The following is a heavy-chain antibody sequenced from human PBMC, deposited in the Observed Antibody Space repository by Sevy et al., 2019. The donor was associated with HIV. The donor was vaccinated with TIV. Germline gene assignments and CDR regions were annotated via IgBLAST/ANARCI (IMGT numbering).Heavy chain of an antibody. D-gene: IGHD6-13*01. J-gene: IGHJ6*02. Sequence: GGSLRLSCAASEFTFDDYAMHWVRQAPGKGLEWVSGISWNCGSIGCAGSVKGRFTISRYNAKNTLYLQMNSLRAEDTALYYCAKDRQQLVFYYYGMDVWGQGTTVTVSS. CDR3: AKDRQQLVFYYYGMDV. CDR1: EFTFDDYA. CDR2: ISWNCGSI. V-gene: IGHV3-9*01.